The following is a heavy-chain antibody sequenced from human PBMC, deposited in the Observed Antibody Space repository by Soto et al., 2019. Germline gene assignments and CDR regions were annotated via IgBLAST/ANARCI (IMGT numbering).Heavy chain of an antibody. D-gene: IGHD7-27*01. V-gene: IGHV1-2*02. Sequence: GASVKVSCKASGYTFTGYYIHWVRQAPGQGLEWMGSISPHSGGPNYAQRFQGRVTMTRDTSMTTVYMEMSGLTSDDTAVYYCAREGQTGANYYLDYWGQGTLVTVSS. CDR3: AREGQTGANYYLDY. CDR2: ISPHSGGP. CDR1: GYTFTGYY. J-gene: IGHJ4*02.